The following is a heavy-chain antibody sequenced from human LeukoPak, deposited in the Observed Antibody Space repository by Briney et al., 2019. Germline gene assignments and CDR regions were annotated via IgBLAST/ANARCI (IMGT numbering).Heavy chain of an antibody. CDR1: GGSFSGYY. CDR3: ARVPSMCTNGVCFNGPFDY. CDR2: INHSGST. V-gene: IGHV4-34*01. D-gene: IGHD2-8*01. Sequence: SETLSLTCAVYGGSFSGYYWSWIRQPPGKGLERIGEINHSGSTNYNPSLKSRVTISVDTSKNQFSLKLSSVTAADTAVYYCARVPSMCTNGVCFNGPFDYWGQGTLVTVSS. J-gene: IGHJ4*02.